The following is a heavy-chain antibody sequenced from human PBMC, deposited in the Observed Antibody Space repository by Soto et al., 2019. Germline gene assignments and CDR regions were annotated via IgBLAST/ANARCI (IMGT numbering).Heavy chain of an antibody. CDR1: GFSFNAYV. V-gene: IGHV3-23*01. D-gene: IGHD2-2*01. CDR3: AKKSCSSPGCPYGMDV. CDR2: ISFTGDSR. J-gene: IGHJ6*02. Sequence: GGSLGLSCAAYGFSFNAYVMKWVRQAPGKGLEWVSIISFTGDSRYYADSVKDRFTISRDNPQNTLYLQMNSLRAEDTAVYYCAKKSCSSPGCPYGMDVWGQGTTVTVSS.